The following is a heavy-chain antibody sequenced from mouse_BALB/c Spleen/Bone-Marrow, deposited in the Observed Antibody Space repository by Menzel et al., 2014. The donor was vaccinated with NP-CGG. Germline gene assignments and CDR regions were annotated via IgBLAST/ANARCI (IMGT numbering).Heavy chain of an antibody. Sequence: QVQLQQSGAELVRPGASVKLSCKASGYTFTIYWINWVKQRPGQGLEWIGNIYPSDSYTNYNQKFKDKATLTVDKSSSTAYMQLSSPTSEDSAVYYCTRRDRYDYYAMDYWGQGTSVTVSS. V-gene: IGHV1-69*02. J-gene: IGHJ4*01. D-gene: IGHD2-14*01. CDR1: GYTFTIYW. CDR2: IYPSDSYT. CDR3: TRRDRYDYYAMDY.